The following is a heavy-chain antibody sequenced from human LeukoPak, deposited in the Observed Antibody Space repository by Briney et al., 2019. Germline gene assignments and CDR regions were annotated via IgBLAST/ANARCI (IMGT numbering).Heavy chain of an antibody. Sequence: GGSLRLSCAASGFTFSSYEMNWVRQAPGKGLEWVSVIYSGGSTYYADSVKGRFTISRDNSKNTLYLQMNSLRAEDTAVYYCATSYSSSWYLFDYWGQGTLVTVSS. J-gene: IGHJ4*02. CDR1: GFTFSSYE. CDR2: IYSGGST. CDR3: ATSYSSSWYLFDY. V-gene: IGHV3-53*01. D-gene: IGHD6-13*01.